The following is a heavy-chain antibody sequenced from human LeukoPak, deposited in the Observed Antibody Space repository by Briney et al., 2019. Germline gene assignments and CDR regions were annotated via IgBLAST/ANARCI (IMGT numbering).Heavy chain of an antibody. CDR1: GYTLTSHG. CDR3: ARDQAPRGIDY. J-gene: IGHJ4*02. Sequence: ASVKVSCKASGYTLTSHGISWVRQAPGQGLEWMGWISFYNGNTNYAQKFQGRMTMTTDTSTSTAYMELRSLRSDGTAVYYCARDQAPRGIDYWGQGTLVIVSS. D-gene: IGHD3-10*01. CDR2: ISFYNGNT. V-gene: IGHV1-18*01.